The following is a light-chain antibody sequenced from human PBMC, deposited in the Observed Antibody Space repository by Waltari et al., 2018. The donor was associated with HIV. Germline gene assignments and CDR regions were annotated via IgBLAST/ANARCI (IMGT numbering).Light chain of an antibody. CDR3: YSTDSSVDHRGV. CDR1: ALPKKY. Sequence: SYELTQPPSVSVSPGQTARITCFGDALPKKYAYWYQQRSGQAPVLVIYDDTKRPSVIPERFSGSSSGTMATLTISGAQVEDEADYYCYSTDSSVDHRGVFGGGTKVTVL. CDR2: DDT. J-gene: IGLJ3*02. V-gene: IGLV3-10*01.